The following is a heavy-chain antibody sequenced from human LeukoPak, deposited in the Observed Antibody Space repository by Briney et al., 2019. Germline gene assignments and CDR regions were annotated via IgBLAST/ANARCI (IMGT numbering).Heavy chain of an antibody. CDR2: ISYGGSNK. Sequence: GRSLRLSCAASGFTFSSYGMHWVRQAPGKGLEWVAVISYGGSNKYYADSVKGRFTISRDNPKNTLYLQMNSLGAEDTAVYYCARGFTMIETDYWGQGTLVTVSS. D-gene: IGHD3-22*01. CDR1: GFTFSSYG. V-gene: IGHV3-30*03. J-gene: IGHJ4*02. CDR3: ARGFTMIETDY.